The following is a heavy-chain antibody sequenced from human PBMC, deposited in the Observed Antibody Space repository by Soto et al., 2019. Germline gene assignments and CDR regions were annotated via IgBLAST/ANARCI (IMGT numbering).Heavy chain of an antibody. Sequence: PSETLSLTCAVYGGSFSGYYWSWIRQPPGKGLEWIGEINHSGSTNYNPSLKSRVTISVDTSKNQFSLKLSSVTAADTAVYYCARGGSGSYILYYGMDVWGQGTTVTVSS. V-gene: IGHV4-34*01. CDR1: GGSFSGYY. CDR2: INHSGST. CDR3: ARGGSGSYILYYGMDV. J-gene: IGHJ6*02. D-gene: IGHD3-10*01.